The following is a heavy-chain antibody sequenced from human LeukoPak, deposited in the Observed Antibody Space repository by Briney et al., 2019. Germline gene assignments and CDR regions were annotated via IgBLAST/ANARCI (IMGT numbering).Heavy chain of an antibody. V-gene: IGHV3-66*01. D-gene: IGHD2-21*01. CDR2: IYNGGST. J-gene: IGHJ4*02. CDR3: ARIAKDCGGDCFADY. CDR1: ALTFSGNS. Sequence: GGSLSLSCAPSALTFSGNSVTWIRQIPGEGLEWVSAIYNGGSTFYADSVKGRFIISRDTSKNTWTLQMNSLRVEDTAVYYCARIAKDCGGDCFADYWGQGTLVTVSS.